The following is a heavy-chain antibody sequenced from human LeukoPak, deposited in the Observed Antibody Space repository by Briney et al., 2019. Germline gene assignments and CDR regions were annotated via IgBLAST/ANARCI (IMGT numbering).Heavy chain of an antibody. D-gene: IGHD3-22*01. V-gene: IGHV3-30-3*01. CDR1: GFTFSSYA. J-gene: IGHJ3*02. Sequence: GRSLRLSCAASGFTFSSYAMHWVRQAPGKGLEWVAVISYDGSNKYYADSVKGRFTISRDNSKNTLYLQMNSLRAEDTAVYYCARLYYYDSSGYMGDAFDIWGQGTMATVSS. CDR3: ARLYYYDSSGYMGDAFDI. CDR2: ISYDGSNK.